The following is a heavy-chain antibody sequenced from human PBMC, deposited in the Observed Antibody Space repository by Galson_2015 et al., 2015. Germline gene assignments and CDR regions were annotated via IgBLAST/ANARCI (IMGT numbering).Heavy chain of an antibody. CDR2: IYYSGST. CDR3: ATYSTSWYYFDS. V-gene: IGHV4-39*01. Sequence: ETLSLTCTVSGGSISSSSYYWGWIRQPPGKGLEWIGSIYYSGSTYYNPSLKSRVTISVDTSKNQFSLKLSSVTAADTAVYYCATYSTSWYYFDSWGQGTLVTVSS. CDR1: GGSISSSSYY. D-gene: IGHD6-13*01. J-gene: IGHJ4*02.